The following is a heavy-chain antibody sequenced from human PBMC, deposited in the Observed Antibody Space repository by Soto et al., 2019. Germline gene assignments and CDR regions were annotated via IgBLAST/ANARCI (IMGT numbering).Heavy chain of an antibody. V-gene: IGHV4-59*08. J-gene: IGHJ4*02. CDR1: GFSISSYY. CDR3: ARSREFGVVTPFDY. D-gene: IGHD3-3*01. Sequence: PSETLSLTCTVSGFSISSYYWSWIRQPPGKGLEWIGYIYYSGSTNYNPSLKSRVTISVDTSKNQFSLKLSSVTAADTAVYYCARSREFGVVTPFDYWGQGTLVTVSS. CDR2: IYYSGST.